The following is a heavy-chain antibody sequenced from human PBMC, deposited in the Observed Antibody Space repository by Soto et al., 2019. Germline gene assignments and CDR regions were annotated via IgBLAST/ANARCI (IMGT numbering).Heavy chain of an antibody. J-gene: IGHJ5*02. V-gene: IGHV1-8*01. Sequence: QVQLVQSGAEVKKPGASVKVSCKASGYTFTSYDINWVRQATGQGLEWMGWMNPNSGNTDYAQKFQGRVTTTQHTSTRTAYMELSSLRSEDPAVSYCARERSAAGAGWFDPWGQGTLVTVSS. CDR1: GYTFTSYD. CDR2: MNPNSGNT. D-gene: IGHD6-13*01. CDR3: ARERSAAGAGWFDP.